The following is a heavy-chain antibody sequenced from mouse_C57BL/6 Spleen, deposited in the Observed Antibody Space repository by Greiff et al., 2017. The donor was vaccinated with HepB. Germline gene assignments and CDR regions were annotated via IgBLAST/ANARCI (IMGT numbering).Heavy chain of an antibody. Sequence: EVQLQQSGPELVKPGASVKMTCKASGYTFTDYNMHWVKQSHGKSLEWIGYINPNNGGTSYNQKFKGKATLTVNKSSSTAYMELRSLTSEDSAVYYCARDYYGSSYDYWGQGTTLTVSS. V-gene: IGHV1-22*01. CDR2: INPNNGGT. CDR3: ARDYYGSSYDY. CDR1: GYTFTDYN. D-gene: IGHD1-1*01. J-gene: IGHJ2*01.